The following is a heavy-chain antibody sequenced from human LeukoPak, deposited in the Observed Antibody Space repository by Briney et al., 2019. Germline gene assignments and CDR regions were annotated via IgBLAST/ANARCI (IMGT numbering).Heavy chain of an antibody. CDR1: GFTVSSNY. CDR3: VRGSVVRGSVTSFDY. CDR2: IYSGGST. J-gene: IGHJ4*02. Sequence: PGGSLRLSCAASGFTVSSNYMSWVRQAPGKGLEWVSVIYSGGSTYYADSVKGRFTISRDNSKNTLYLQVNSLRTEDTAVYYCVRGSVVRGSVTSFDYWGQGTLVTVSS. D-gene: IGHD3-10*01. V-gene: IGHV3-66*02.